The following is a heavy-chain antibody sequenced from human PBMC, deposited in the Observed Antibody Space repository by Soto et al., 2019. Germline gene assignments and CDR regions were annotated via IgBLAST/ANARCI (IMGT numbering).Heavy chain of an antibody. V-gene: IGHV3-49*03. D-gene: IGHD5-12*01. J-gene: IGHJ3*02. CDR1: GFTFGDYA. Sequence: EVQLVESGGGLVQPGRSLRLSCTASGFTFGDYAMSWFRQAPGKGLEWVGFIRSKAYGGTTEYAASVKGRFTISRDDSKSIAYLQMNSLKTEDTAVYYCTRDADGGYDADAFDIWGQGTMVTVSS. CDR2: IRSKAYGGTT. CDR3: TRDADGGYDADAFDI.